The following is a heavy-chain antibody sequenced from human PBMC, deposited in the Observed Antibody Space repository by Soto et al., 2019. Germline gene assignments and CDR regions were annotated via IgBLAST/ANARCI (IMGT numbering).Heavy chain of an antibody. Sequence: SETLSLTCAVSGGSISSGGYSWSWIRQPPGKGLEWIGYIYHSGSTYYNPSLKSRVTISVDRSKNQFSLKLSSVTAADTAVYYCARAEVVGATALDYWVQGTLVTVSS. CDR1: GGSISSGGYS. CDR2: IYHSGST. D-gene: IGHD1-26*01. CDR3: ARAEVVGATALDY. J-gene: IGHJ4*02. V-gene: IGHV4-30-2*01.